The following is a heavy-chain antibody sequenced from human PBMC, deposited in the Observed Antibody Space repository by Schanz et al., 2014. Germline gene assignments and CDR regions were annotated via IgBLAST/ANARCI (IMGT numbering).Heavy chain of an antibody. CDR2: INPNSGGT. CDR1: GYTFTDYH. V-gene: IGHV1-2*06. Sequence: QVQLVQSGAEVKKPGASVKVSCKSSGYTFTDYHIHWVRQAPGQGLEYMGRINPNSGGTNYAQKFQGRVTMTRDTSTSTAYMELSRLTSDDTAVYYCARFNSGSHSPPYYYYGMDVWGQGTTVTVSS. CDR3: ARFNSGSHSPPYYYYGMDV. D-gene: IGHD1-26*01. J-gene: IGHJ6*02.